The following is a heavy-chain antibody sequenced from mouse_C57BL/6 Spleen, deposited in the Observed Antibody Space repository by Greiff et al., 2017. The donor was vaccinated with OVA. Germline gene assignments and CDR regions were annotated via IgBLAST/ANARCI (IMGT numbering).Heavy chain of an antibody. CDR3: ARMDYYGSSSLYWYFDV. Sequence: VQLQQPGAELVKPGASVKMSCKASGYTFTSYWITWVKQRPGQGLEWIGDIYPGSGSTNYNEKFKSKATLTVDTSSSTAYMQLSSLTSEDSAVYYCARMDYYGSSSLYWYFDVWGTGTTVTVSS. D-gene: IGHD1-1*01. CDR2: IYPGSGST. J-gene: IGHJ1*03. V-gene: IGHV1-55*01. CDR1: GYTFTSYW.